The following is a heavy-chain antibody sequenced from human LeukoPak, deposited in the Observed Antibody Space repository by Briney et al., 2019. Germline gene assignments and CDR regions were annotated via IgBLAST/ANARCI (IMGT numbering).Heavy chain of an antibody. Sequence: GRSLRLSGAASGFTFDDYAMHWVRQAPGKGLEWVSGISWNSGSISYADSVKGRFTISRDNAKNSLYLQMNSLRAEDTALYYCAKDRSVVVTAVDYWGQGTLVTVSS. CDR2: ISWNSGSI. CDR1: GFTFDDYA. V-gene: IGHV3-9*01. J-gene: IGHJ4*02. D-gene: IGHD2-21*02. CDR3: AKDRSVVVTAVDY.